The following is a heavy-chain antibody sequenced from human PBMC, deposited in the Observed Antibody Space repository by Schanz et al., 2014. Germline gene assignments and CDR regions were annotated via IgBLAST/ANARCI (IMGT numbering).Heavy chain of an antibody. D-gene: IGHD3-3*01. CDR1: GFRLSTYG. V-gene: IGHV3-23*04. Sequence: VQLVESGGGVVQPGGSLRLSCAASGFRLSTYGMHWVRQAPGKGLEWVSVISNSGDATYYADSVKGRFTFSRDNSKNTLQMNNLRVEDTAVYFCARAAPYDSADYWGQGTLVTVSS. J-gene: IGHJ4*02. CDR2: ISNSGDAT. CDR3: ARAAPYDSADY.